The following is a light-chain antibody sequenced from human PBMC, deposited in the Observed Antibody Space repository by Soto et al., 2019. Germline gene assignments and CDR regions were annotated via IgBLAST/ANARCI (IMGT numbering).Light chain of an antibody. Sequence: QSVLTQPPSASGTPGQRVSIPCSGGESNIGSRYVTWYQQLPGTAPKVIMYSDDQRPPGVPGRFSGSRSGTSASLAISGLQSEDEADYYCSVWDDSLNGWVFGGGTKLTVL. CDR2: SDD. V-gene: IGLV1-44*01. J-gene: IGLJ3*02. CDR3: SVWDDSLNGWV. CDR1: ESNIGSRY.